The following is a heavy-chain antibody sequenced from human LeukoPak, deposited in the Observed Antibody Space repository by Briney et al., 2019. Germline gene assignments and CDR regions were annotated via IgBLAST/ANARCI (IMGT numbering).Heavy chain of an antibody. V-gene: IGHV1-18*01. CDR1: GYTFTSYG. CDR3: ARYTDYYYYGMDV. D-gene: IGHD2-2*02. J-gene: IGHJ6*02. CDR2: ISAYNGNT. Sequence: GASVKVSCKGSGYTFTSYGISWVRQAPGQGLEWMGWISAYNGNTNYAQKLQGRVTMTTGTSTSTAYMELRSLRSDDTAVYYCARYTDYYYYGMDVWGQGTTVTVSS.